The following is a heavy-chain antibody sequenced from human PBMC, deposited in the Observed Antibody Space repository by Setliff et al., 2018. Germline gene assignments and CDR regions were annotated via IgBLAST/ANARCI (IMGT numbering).Heavy chain of an antibody. J-gene: IGHJ2*01. V-gene: IGHV4-34*01. CDR1: GGSFTGYY. D-gene: IGHD4-17*01. Sequence: PSETLSLTCTVYGGSFTGYYWSWFRQVPGKGLEWIAGMAHRDMPHYNPCLKSRVTISADTSKSEFSLRLNSVTAADSAVYYCARHGGWYFDLWGRGTLVTVSS. CDR3: ARHGGWYFDL. CDR2: MAHRDMP.